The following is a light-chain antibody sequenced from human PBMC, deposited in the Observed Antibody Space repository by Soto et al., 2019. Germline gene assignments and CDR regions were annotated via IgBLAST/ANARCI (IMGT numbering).Light chain of an antibody. CDR3: SSYAGSSNV. CDR2: EVN. J-gene: IGLJ1*01. CDR1: SSDVGGYNY. Sequence: QAVVTQPPSASGSPGQSVAISCTGTSSDVGGYNYVSWYQQHPGKAPKLMIYEVNKRPSGVPDRFPGSKSGNTASLTVSGLQAEDEADYYCSSYAGSSNVFGTGTKLTVL. V-gene: IGLV2-8*01.